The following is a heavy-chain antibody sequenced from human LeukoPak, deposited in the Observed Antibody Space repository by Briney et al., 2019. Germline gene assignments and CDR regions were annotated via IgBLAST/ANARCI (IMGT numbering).Heavy chain of an antibody. CDR3: AKPPRVGYDSSGYLLN. D-gene: IGHD3-22*01. CDR1: GFTFSSYW. Sequence: GGSLRLTCTASGFTFSSYWMSWVRQAPGKGLEWVANIKQDGSEKYYVDSVKGRFTISRDNAKNSLYLQMNSLRAEDTAVYYCAKPPRVGYDSSGYLLNWGQGTLVTVSS. CDR2: IKQDGSEK. J-gene: IGHJ4*02. V-gene: IGHV3-7*01.